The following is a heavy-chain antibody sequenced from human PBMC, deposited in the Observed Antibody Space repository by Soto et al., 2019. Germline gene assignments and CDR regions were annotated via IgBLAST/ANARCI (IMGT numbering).Heavy chain of an antibody. J-gene: IGHJ3*02. CDR3: AAAAGTSDAFDI. V-gene: IGHV1-3*04. D-gene: IGHD6-13*01. CDR1: GYSFSTYS. CDR2: INTATGNT. Sequence: ASVKVSCKASGYSFSTYSMHWLRQAPGQSLEWMGWINTATGNTEYSQKVQGRVTITRDTSASTAYMEVSSLRSEDTAVYYCAAAAGTSDAFDIWGQGTMVTVSS.